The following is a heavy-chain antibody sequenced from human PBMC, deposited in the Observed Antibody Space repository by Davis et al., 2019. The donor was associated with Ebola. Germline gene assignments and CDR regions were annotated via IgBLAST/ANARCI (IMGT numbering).Heavy chain of an antibody. J-gene: IGHJ6*02. V-gene: IGHV1-18*01. CDR2: ISAYNGNT. CDR1: GYTFTSYG. D-gene: IGHD3-10*01. CDR3: ARDITMVRWSYGMDV. Sequence: ASVKVSCKASGYTFTSYGISWVRQAPGQGLEWMGWISAYNGNTNYAQKLQGRVTMTTDTSTSTAYMELRSLRSDDTAVYYCARDITMVRWSYGMDVWGQGTTVTVSS.